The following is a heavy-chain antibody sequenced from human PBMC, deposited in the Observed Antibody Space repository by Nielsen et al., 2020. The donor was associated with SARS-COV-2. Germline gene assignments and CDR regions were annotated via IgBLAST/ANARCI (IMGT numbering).Heavy chain of an antibody. CDR1: SDSINNYY. CDR2: IYYSGST. Sequence: SETLSLTCTVSSDSINNYYWSWIRQPPGKGLEWIGYIYYSGSTNYNPSLKSRVTISVDTSKNQFSLKLSSVTAADTAVYYCARDSVAQGGTLNYYYYYYMDVWGKGTTVTVSS. CDR3: ARDSVAQGGTLNYYYYYYMDV. D-gene: IGHD6-19*01. J-gene: IGHJ6*03. V-gene: IGHV4-59*01.